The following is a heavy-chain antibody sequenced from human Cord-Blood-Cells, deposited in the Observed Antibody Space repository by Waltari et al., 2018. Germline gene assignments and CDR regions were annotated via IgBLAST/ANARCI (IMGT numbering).Heavy chain of an antibody. CDR1: GFTFSSYS. Sequence: EVQLVESGGGLVKPGGSLRLSCAASGFTFSSYSMNWVRQAPGKGREGGTTISSISSYIYDANSVKGRFTISRDNAKNSLYLQMNSLRAEDTAVYYCARYGSGSYYFFIDYWGQGTLVTVSS. D-gene: IGHD3-10*01. V-gene: IGHV3-21*01. CDR2: ISSISSYI. J-gene: IGHJ4*02. CDR3: ARYGSGSYYFFIDY.